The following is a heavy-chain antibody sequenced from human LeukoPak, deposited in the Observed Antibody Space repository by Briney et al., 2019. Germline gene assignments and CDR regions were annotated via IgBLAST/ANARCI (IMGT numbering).Heavy chain of an antibody. CDR3: ARDDRRKYYYGSGSYYYYGMDV. CDR2: IYYSGST. D-gene: IGHD3-10*01. J-gene: IGHJ6*02. Sequence: PSETLSLTCTVSGGSISSYYWSWIRQPPGKGLEWIGYIYYSGSTNYNPSLKSRVTISVDTSKNQFSLKLSSVTAADTAVYYCARDDRRKYYYGSGSYYYYGMDVWGQGTTVTVSS. V-gene: IGHV4-59*01. CDR1: GGSISSYY.